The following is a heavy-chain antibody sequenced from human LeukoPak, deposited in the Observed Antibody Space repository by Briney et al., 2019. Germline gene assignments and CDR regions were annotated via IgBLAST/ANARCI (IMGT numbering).Heavy chain of an antibody. V-gene: IGHV3-53*01. CDR1: GFTVSDNY. D-gene: IGHD1-26*01. J-gene: IGHJ3*02. Sequence: GGSLRLSCAASGFTVSDNYMTWVRQAPGKGLEWVSSIYSAGATHYAESVKGRFTISRDNSKNTLFLQMNSLRAEDMAVYYCARIEWERLGRAFDIWGQGTMVTVSS. CDR3: ARIEWERLGRAFDI. CDR2: IYSAGAT.